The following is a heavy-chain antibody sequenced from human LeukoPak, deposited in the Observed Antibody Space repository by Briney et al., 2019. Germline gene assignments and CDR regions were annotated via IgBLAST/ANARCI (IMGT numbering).Heavy chain of an antibody. CDR1: GFTFSSYA. Sequence: GGSLRLSCAASGFTFSSYAMSWVRQAPGKGLEWVSAISGSGGSTYYADSVKGRFPISRDNSKNTLYLQMNSLRAEDTAVYYCATFKLRFFNYFDYWGQGTLVTVSS. D-gene: IGHD3-3*01. J-gene: IGHJ4*02. CDR3: ATFKLRFFNYFDY. V-gene: IGHV3-23*01. CDR2: ISGSGGST.